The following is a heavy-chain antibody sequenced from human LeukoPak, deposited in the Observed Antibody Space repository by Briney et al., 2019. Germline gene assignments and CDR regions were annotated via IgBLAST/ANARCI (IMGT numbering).Heavy chain of an antibody. CDR1: GFTFSDYY. CDR3: ARDREVVAFDI. J-gene: IGHJ3*02. V-gene: IGHV3-11*05. CDR2: ISGSTTYT. Sequence: GGSLRLSCAASGFTFSDYYMSWIRQPPGKGLEWVSYISGSTTYTNYAASVRGRFTISRDNSKNSLYLQMNSLRAEDTAVYYCARDREVVAFDIWGQGTMVTVSS. D-gene: IGHD2-15*01.